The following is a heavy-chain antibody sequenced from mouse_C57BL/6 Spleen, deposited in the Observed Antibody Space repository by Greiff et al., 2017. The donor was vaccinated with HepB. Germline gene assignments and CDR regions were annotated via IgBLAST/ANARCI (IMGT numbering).Heavy chain of an antibody. CDR2: INPNNGGT. Sequence: VQLQQSGPELVKPGASVKISCKASGYTFTDYYMNWVKQSHGKSLEWIGDINPNNGGTSYNQKFKGKATLTVDKSSSTAYMELRSLTSEDSAVYYCARGSNYEGDAMDYWGQGTSVTVSS. D-gene: IGHD2-5*01. J-gene: IGHJ4*01. CDR1: GYTFTDYY. CDR3: ARGSNYEGDAMDY. V-gene: IGHV1-26*01.